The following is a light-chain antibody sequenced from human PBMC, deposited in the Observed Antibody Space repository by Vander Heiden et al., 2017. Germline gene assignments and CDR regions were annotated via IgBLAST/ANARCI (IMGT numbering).Light chain of an antibody. Sequence: DIVMTQSTLSLPVTPGEPASISCRSSQSLLHSNGYNYLDWYLQKPVQSPQLLIYLGSNRASGVPDRFSGRRSRTDFTLKISSVEAEDVRVYYCRLALQTAQTFRPRTKLEIK. CDR1: QSLLHSNGYNY. J-gene: IGKJ2*01. V-gene: IGKV2-28*01. CDR2: LGS. CDR3: RLALQTAQT.